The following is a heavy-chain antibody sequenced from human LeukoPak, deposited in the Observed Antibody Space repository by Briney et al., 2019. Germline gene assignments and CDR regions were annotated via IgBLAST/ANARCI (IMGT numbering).Heavy chain of an antibody. Sequence: GGSLRLSCAASGFTFDDYAMHWVRQAPGKGLEWVSGISWNSGSIGYADSVKGRFTISRDNAKNSLYLQMNSLRAEDMALYYCAKGDSSGWFPPYYFDYWGQGTLVTVSS. D-gene: IGHD6-19*01. J-gene: IGHJ4*02. CDR2: ISWNSGSI. CDR1: GFTFDDYA. V-gene: IGHV3-9*03. CDR3: AKGDSSGWFPPYYFDY.